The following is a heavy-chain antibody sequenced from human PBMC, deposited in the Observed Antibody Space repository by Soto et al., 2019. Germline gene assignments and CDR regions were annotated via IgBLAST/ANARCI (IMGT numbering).Heavy chain of an antibody. CDR1: GYTFTSYD. CDR2: MNPNSGNT. D-gene: IGHD6-6*01. V-gene: IGHV1-8*01. CDR3: AREGSSSSLDAYYYYMDA. J-gene: IGHJ6*03. Sequence: ASVKVSCKASGYTFTSYDINWVRQATGQGLEWMGWMNPNSGNTGYAQKFQGRVTMTRNTSISTAYMELSSLRSEDTAVYYCAREGSSSSLDAYYYYMDAWGKGTTVTVSS.